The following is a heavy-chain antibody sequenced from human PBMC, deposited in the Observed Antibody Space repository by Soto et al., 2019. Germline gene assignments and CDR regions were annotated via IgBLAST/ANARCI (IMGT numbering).Heavy chain of an antibody. CDR3: AKGPTIFGVVITFEYYYGMAV. CDR2: ISGSGTST. J-gene: IGHJ6*02. D-gene: IGHD3-3*01. CDR1: GFILSSSA. Sequence: EVQVLESGGGLVQAGGSLRLSCAASGFILSSSAMSWVRQAPGKGLVWVSAISGSGTSTYYADSVKGRFTISGDYSKNTVYLQMNSLRAEDTAVYYCAKGPTIFGVVITFEYYYGMAVWGQGTTVTVSS. V-gene: IGHV3-23*01.